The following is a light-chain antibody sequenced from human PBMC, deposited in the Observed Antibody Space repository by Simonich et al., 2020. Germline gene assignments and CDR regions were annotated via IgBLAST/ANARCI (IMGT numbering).Light chain of an antibody. V-gene: IGLV1-44*01. Sequence: QSVLTQPPSASGTPGPRVTISCSGSSSNIGSNTVNWYQQLPGTAPKLLIYRNTQRPSGVPVRFSGSKSGTSASLAISGLQSEDEADYYCAAWDDSLNGQVFGGGTKLTVL. CDR2: RNT. CDR3: AAWDDSLNGQV. J-gene: IGLJ3*02. CDR1: SSNIGSNT.